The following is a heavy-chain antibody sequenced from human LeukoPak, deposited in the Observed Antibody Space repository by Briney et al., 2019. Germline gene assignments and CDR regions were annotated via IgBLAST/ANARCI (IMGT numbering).Heavy chain of an antibody. CDR2: ISSSDNT. V-gene: IGHV3-66*02. Sequence: PGGSLRLSCAASGFTVSGNYMSWVRQAPGKGLEWVSVISSSDNTYYIDSVKGRFTISRDNSKNTLYLQMNSLRAEDTAVYYCAGRRVLDASFDYWGQGTLVTVSS. D-gene: IGHD3-16*01. CDR1: GFTVSGNY. J-gene: IGHJ4*02. CDR3: AGRRVLDASFDY.